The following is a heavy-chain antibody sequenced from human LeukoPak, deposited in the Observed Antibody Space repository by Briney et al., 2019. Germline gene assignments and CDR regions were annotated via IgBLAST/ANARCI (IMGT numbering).Heavy chain of an antibody. CDR3: AKDISIYCSSTSCYGAEYFQH. V-gene: IGHV3-30*02. CDR1: GFTFGSYG. J-gene: IGHJ1*01. CDR2: IRYDGSNK. Sequence: GGSLRLSCAASGFTFGSYGMHWVRQAPGKGLEWVAFIRYDGSNKYYADSVKGRFTISRDNSKNTLYLQMNSLRAEDTAVYYCAKDISIYCSSTSCYGAEYFQHWGQGTLVTVSS. D-gene: IGHD2-2*01.